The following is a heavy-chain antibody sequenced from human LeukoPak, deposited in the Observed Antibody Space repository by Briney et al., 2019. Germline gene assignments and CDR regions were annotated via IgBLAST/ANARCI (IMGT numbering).Heavy chain of an antibody. CDR2: IYYSGST. CDR1: GGSISSYY. CDR3: AREGARYSFDY. J-gene: IGHJ4*02. V-gene: IGHV4-59*01. Sequence: PSETLSLTCTVSGGSISSYYWSWIRQPPWKGLEWIGYIYYSGSTNYNPSLKSRVTISVDTSKNQFSLKLSSVTAADTAVYYCAREGARYSFDYWGQGTLVTVSS. D-gene: IGHD3-9*01.